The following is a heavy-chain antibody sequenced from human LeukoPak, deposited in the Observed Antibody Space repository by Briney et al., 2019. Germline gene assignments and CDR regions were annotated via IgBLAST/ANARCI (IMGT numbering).Heavy chain of an antibody. V-gene: IGHV3-74*01. CDR2: IKGDGSHT. CDR1: GFTFRDYW. D-gene: IGHD1-26*01. J-gene: IGHJ5*01. Sequence: PGGSLRLSCAASGFTFRDYWMHWIRQAPGKGLVWVSRIKGDGSHTIYADSVKGRFTISRDNAKNTLYLQVKSLRVEDTALYYCVRDWDHFDFDSWGQGTLVTVSS. CDR3: VRDWDHFDFDS.